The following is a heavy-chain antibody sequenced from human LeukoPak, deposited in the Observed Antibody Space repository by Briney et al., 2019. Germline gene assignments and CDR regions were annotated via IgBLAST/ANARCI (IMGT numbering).Heavy chain of an antibody. CDR1: GGSFSGYY. J-gene: IGHJ4*02. CDR3: ARTPRLRYFDWLPRGRYFDY. V-gene: IGHV4-34*01. D-gene: IGHD3-9*01. Sequence: SETLSLTCAVYGGSFSGYYWSWIRQPPGKGLEWIGEINHSGSTNYNPSLKSRVTISVDTSKNQFSLKLSSVTAADTAVYYCARTPRLRYFDWLPRGRYFDYWGQGTLVTVSS. CDR2: INHSGST.